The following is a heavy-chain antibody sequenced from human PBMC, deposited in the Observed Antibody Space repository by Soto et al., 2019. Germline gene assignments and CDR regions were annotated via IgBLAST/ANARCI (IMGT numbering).Heavy chain of an antibody. CDR1: GYTFTNFG. Sequence: ASVKVSCKASGYTFTNFGVTWVRRAPGQGLEWMGWISAYTDTPNYAQKFQGRVTMTIDTSTSTAYMELRSLRSDDTAVYYCASGNYYGSGSFDYWGQGTLVTVSS. CDR2: ISAYTDTP. D-gene: IGHD3-10*01. J-gene: IGHJ4*02. CDR3: ASGNYYGSGSFDY. V-gene: IGHV1-18*01.